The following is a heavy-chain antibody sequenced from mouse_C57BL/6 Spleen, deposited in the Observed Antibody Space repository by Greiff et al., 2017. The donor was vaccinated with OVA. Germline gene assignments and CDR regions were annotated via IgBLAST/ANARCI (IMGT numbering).Heavy chain of an antibody. J-gene: IGHJ2*01. Sequence: EVKLMESGGGLVKPGGSLKLSCAASGFTFSSYAMSWVRQTPEKRLEWVATISDGGSYTYYPDNVKGRFTISRDNAKNNLYLQMSHLKSEDTAMYYCARGHYGSSLFDYWGQGTTLTVSS. D-gene: IGHD1-1*01. CDR3: ARGHYGSSLFDY. V-gene: IGHV5-4*03. CDR1: GFTFSSYA. CDR2: ISDGGSYT.